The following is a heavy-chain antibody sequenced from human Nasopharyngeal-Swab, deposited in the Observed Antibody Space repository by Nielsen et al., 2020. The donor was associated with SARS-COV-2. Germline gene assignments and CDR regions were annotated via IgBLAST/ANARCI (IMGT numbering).Heavy chain of an antibody. V-gene: IGHV1-8*01. J-gene: IGHJ4*02. Sequence: WVRQAPGQGLEWMGRMNPNSGNTGYAQKFQGRVTMSRDTSISTAYMELNSLTSEDTAVYYCARKEARDDWGQGTLVTVSS. CDR3: ARKEARDD. D-gene: IGHD3-3*01. CDR2: MNPNSGNT.